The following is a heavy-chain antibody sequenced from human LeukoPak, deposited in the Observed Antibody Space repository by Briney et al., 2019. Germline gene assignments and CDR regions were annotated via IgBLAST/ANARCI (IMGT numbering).Heavy chain of an antibody. V-gene: IGHV1-46*01. CDR1: GYTFTGYY. CDR2: INPSGGST. CDR3: ARGGEDTAMVTRYYGMDV. Sequence: ASVKVSCKASGYTFTGYYMHWVRQAPGQGLEWMGIINPSGGSTSYAQKFQGRVTMTRDTSTSTVYMELSSLRSEDTAVYYCARGGEDTAMVTRYYGMDVWGQGTLVTVSS. J-gene: IGHJ6*02. D-gene: IGHD5-18*01.